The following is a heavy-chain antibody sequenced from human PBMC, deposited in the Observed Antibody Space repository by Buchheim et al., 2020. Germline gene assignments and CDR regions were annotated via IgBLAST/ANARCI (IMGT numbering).Heavy chain of an antibody. CDR2: INREADGGTA. J-gene: IGHJ2*01. CDR1: GFTFSDAW. D-gene: IGHD2-21*02. V-gene: IGHV3-15*07. Sequence: EEQLVESGGGLVKPGGSLRLSCAASGFTFSDAWMNWVRQAPGKGLEWVGRINREADGGTAEDAAPGRGRFNLSRDDSTVKVYLQMNSLRAEDTAVYYCTTSTVVSATYWYFNVWGRGTL. CDR3: TTSTVVSATYWYFNV.